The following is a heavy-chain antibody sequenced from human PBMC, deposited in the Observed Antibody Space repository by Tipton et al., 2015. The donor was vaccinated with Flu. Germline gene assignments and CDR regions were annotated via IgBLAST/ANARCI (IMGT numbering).Heavy chain of an antibody. Sequence: GLVKPSETLSLTCAVYGGSFSGYYWSWIRQPPGKGLEWIGEINHSGSTNYNPSLKSRVTISVDTSKNQFSLKLSSVTAADTAVYYCGGREQQLVPPYYYYYYGMDVWGQGTTVTVSS. J-gene: IGHJ6*02. V-gene: IGHV4-34*01. CDR2: INHSGST. D-gene: IGHD6-13*01. CDR1: GGSFSGYY. CDR3: GGREQQLVPPYYYYYYGMDV.